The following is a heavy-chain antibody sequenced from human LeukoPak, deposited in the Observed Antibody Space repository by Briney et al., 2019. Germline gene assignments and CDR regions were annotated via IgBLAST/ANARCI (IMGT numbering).Heavy chain of an antibody. CDR3: ARKSCSSTSCYYGMDV. D-gene: IGHD2-2*01. CDR1: GGTFSSYA. Sequence: SVKVSCKASGGTFSSYAISWMRQAPGQGLEWMGGIIPIFGTANYAQKFQGRVTITADESTSTAYMELSSLRSEDTAVYYCARKSCSSTSCYYGMDVWGQGTTVTVSS. V-gene: IGHV1-69*13. CDR2: IIPIFGTA. J-gene: IGHJ6*02.